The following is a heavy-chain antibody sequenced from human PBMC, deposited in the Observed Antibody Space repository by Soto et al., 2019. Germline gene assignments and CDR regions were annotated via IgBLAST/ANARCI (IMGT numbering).Heavy chain of an antibody. CDR3: ARWSGGYYFDY. V-gene: IGHV3-33*01. Sequence: ESGGGVVQPGRSLRLSCAASGFIFSSYGMHWVRQAPGKGLEWVAVIWYDGNNKYYADSVKGRFTISRDDSKSTLYLQMNSLRAEDTAVYYCARWSGGYYFDYWGQGTLVTVSS. J-gene: IGHJ4*02. CDR1: GFIFSSYG. CDR2: IWYDGNNK. D-gene: IGHD1-26*01.